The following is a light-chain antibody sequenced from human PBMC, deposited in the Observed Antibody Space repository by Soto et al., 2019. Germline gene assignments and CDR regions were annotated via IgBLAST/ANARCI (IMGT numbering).Light chain of an antibody. V-gene: IGKV1-5*03. CDR1: QTINTW. J-gene: IGKJ3*01. Sequence: DIHMTQSPSTLSASVGDRVTITCRASQTINTWLAWYQQKPGKAPKLLIYRASSLESGVPSRFSGSGSGTAFTLTISSLQPDDFSTYYCQHYNTYSGTFGPGTKVDIK. CDR2: RAS. CDR3: QHYNTYSGT.